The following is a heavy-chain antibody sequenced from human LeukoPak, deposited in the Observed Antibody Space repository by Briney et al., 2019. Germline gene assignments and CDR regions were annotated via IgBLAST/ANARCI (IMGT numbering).Heavy chain of an antibody. J-gene: IGHJ6*03. CDR3: ARSVRDYDFWSGSYYYYMDV. Sequence: GGSLRLSCAASGFTFSSYAMSWVRQAPGKGLEWVSAISGSGGSTYYADSVKGRFTISRGNAKNSLYLQMNSLRAEDTAVYYCARSVRDYDFWSGSYYYYMDVWGKGTTVTVSS. D-gene: IGHD3-3*01. V-gene: IGHV3-23*01. CDR1: GFTFSSYA. CDR2: ISGSGGST.